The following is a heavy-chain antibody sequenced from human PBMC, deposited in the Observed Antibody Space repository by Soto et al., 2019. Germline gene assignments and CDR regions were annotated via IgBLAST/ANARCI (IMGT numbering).Heavy chain of an antibody. D-gene: IGHD5-18*01. CDR2: INPNSGDT. CDR1: GYTFTAYY. CDR3: ARGGYTYGYGLDY. J-gene: IGHJ4*02. Sequence: QVQLVKSGAEVKKLGASVKVSCKASGYTFTAYYIHWVRQAPGQGLEWVGWINPNSGDTNYAQRFQVWVTMTGDTSVSTAYMDLTRLRSDDTAVYYCARGGYTYGYGLDYWGQGTLVTVSS. V-gene: IGHV1-2*04.